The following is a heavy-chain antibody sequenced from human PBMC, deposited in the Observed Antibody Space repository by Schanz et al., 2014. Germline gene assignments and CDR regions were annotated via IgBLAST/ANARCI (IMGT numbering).Heavy chain of an antibody. CDR3: AKYGTGKGVSFEY. D-gene: IGHD1-26*01. CDR1: GFSFSDYS. Sequence: HLVESGGGLVKPGGSLRLSCAASGFSFSDYSMSWVRQAPGKGLEWVSSLSGGSSYIFYADSVKGRFTISRDNAKNSLYLQMNSLTAEDTAVYYCAKYGTGKGVSFEYWGQGTLVTVAS. CDR2: LSGGSSYI. V-gene: IGHV3-21*01. J-gene: IGHJ4*02.